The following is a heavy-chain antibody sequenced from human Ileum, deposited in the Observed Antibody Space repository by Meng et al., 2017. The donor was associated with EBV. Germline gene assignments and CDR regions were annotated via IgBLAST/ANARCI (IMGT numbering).Heavy chain of an antibody. D-gene: IGHD6-19*01. Sequence: VQLQGSGPGLLKPPGTLSLPGAVSGGSISSSNWWSWVRQPPGKGLEWIGEIYHSGSTNYNPSLKSRVTISVDKSKNQFSLKLSSVTAADTAVYYCASFPPPGKQWLVTDYWGQGTLVTVSS. J-gene: IGHJ4*02. CDR3: ASFPPPGKQWLVTDY. V-gene: IGHV4-4*03. CDR1: GGSISSSNW. CDR2: IYHSGST.